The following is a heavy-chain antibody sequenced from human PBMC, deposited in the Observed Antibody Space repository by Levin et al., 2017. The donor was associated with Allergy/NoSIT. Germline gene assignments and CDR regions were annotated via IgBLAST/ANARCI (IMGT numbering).Heavy chain of an antibody. CDR1: GGSFSGYY. CDR2: INHSGST. Sequence: SETLSLTCAVYGGSFSGYYWSWIRQPPGKGLEWIGEINHSGSTNYNPSLKSRVTISVDTSKNQFSLKLSSVTAADTAVYYCARRMFGGGEFDYWGQGTLVTVSS. J-gene: IGHJ4*02. D-gene: IGHD3-10*02. V-gene: IGHV4-34*01. CDR3: ARRMFGGGEFDY.